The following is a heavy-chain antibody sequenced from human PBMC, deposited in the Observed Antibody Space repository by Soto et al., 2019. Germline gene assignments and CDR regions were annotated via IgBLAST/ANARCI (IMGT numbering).Heavy chain of an antibody. CDR1: GGTFSSYA. J-gene: IGHJ2*01. CDR3: ARGGPAVGYFDL. Sequence: SVKVSCKASGGTFSSYAISWVRQAPGQGLEWMGGIIPIFGTANYAQKFQGRVTITADESTSTAYMELSSLRSEDTAVYYCARGGPAVGYFDLWGRGTLVTVSS. D-gene: IGHD2-15*01. CDR2: IIPIFGTA. V-gene: IGHV1-69*13.